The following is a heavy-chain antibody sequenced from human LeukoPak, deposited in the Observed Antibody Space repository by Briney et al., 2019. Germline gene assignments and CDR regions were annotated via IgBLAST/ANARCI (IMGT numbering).Heavy chain of an antibody. CDR2: IYAGDSDT. V-gene: IGHV5-51*01. Sequence: GESLKISCKGSGYTFARYWIAWVRQMPGKGLEWMGMIYAGDSDTRYRPSFQGQVIMSVDKSINTAHLQWNSLKASDTAMYYCARRHGDAYFDYWGQGTLVTVSS. D-gene: IGHD5-24*01. J-gene: IGHJ4*02. CDR3: ARRHGDAYFDY. CDR1: GYTFARYW.